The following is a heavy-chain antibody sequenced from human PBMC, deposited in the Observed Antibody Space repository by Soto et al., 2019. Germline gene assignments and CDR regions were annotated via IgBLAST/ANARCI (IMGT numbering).Heavy chain of an antibody. Sequence: QVQLQQWGAGLLKPSETLSLTCAVYGGSFSGYYWSWIRQPPGKGLECIGEINHSGSTNYNPSLKSRVTISVDTSKNQFSLNLSSVTAADTAVYYCARGLLRAFLNYWGQGPLVTVSS. D-gene: IGHD3-22*01. J-gene: IGHJ4*02. CDR1: GGSFSGYY. CDR3: ARGLLRAFLNY. CDR2: INHSGST. V-gene: IGHV4-34*01.